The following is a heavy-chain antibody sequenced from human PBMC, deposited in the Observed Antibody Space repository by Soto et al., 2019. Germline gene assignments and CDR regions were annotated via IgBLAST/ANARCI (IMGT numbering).Heavy chain of an antibody. J-gene: IGHJ5*02. Sequence: EVQLVESGGGLVKPGGSLRLSCTASESTFTTYRMNWVRQAPGKGLEWVSSISSSSSYIYYADSVKGRFTVSRDNAKNPLYLQKNRLRAVDTAVYYCERDPYDSSGLKWFDPWGQGTLVTVSS. CDR2: ISSSSSYI. V-gene: IGHV3-21*02. CDR3: ERDPYDSSGLKWFDP. CDR1: ESTFTTYR. D-gene: IGHD3-22*01.